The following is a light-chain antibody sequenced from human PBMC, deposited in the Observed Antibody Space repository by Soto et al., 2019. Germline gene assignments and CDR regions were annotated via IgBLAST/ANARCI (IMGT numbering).Light chain of an antibody. CDR2: GAS. V-gene: IGKV3-20*01. Sequence: VVTQSPATLSVSPGERATLSCRSSQSVSSSYLAWYQQKPGQAPRLLIYGASSRATGIPDRFSGSGSGTDFTLTISRLEPEDFAVYYCQQYGSSLITFGQGTRLEI. J-gene: IGKJ5*01. CDR3: QQYGSSLIT. CDR1: QSVSSSY.